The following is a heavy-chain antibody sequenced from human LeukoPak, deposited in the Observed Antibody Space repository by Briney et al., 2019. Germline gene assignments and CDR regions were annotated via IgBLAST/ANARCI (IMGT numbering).Heavy chain of an antibody. D-gene: IGHD6-19*01. J-gene: IGHJ4*02. V-gene: IGHV4-59*02. CDR1: RGSVSTYY. Sequence: SETLSLTCTVTRGSVSTYYWSWIRQPPAKELEWIGYVSHSGNTNCNPSLKSRLTMSLETSKNHFSLRLSSVNAADTAVYYCARAGSGWSFDYWGQGSLVTVSS. CDR3: ARAGSGWSFDY. CDR2: VSHSGNT.